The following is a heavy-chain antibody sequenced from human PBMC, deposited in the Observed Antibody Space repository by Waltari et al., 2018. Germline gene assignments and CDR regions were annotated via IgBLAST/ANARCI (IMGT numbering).Heavy chain of an antibody. CDR1: GGSFSDYY. Sequence: QVQLQQGGAGLLKPSETLSLTCAVYGGSFSDYYWNWIRQPPGKGLEWIGEINHTGSTNSNPSLKSRVTISVDTSKNQFSLKLTSVTAADTAVYYCARRYSTYSCYYYIDVWGKGTTVTVSS. CDR2: INHTGST. D-gene: IGHD4-4*01. V-gene: IGHV4-34*02. CDR3: ARRYSTYSCYYYIDV. J-gene: IGHJ6*03.